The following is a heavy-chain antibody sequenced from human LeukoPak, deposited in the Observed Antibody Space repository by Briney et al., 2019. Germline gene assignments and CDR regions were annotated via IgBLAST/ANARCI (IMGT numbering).Heavy chain of an antibody. D-gene: IGHD6-19*01. Sequence: PSETLSLTCAVYGGSFSGYYWSWIRQPPGKGLEWIGEINHSGSTNYNPSPKSRVTISVDTSKNQFSLKLSSVTAADTAVYYCARERIAVAGMIDYWGQGTLVTVSS. CDR2: INHSGST. CDR3: ARERIAVAGMIDY. V-gene: IGHV4-34*01. CDR1: GGSFSGYY. J-gene: IGHJ4*02.